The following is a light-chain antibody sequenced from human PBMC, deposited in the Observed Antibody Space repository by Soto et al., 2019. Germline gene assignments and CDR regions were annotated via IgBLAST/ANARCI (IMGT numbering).Light chain of an antibody. CDR1: QGISSY. J-gene: IGKJ1*01. CDR3: QQLNSYPRP. V-gene: IGKV1-9*01. Sequence: IQLSQAPSSLSAYVGDRVTITCRASQGISSYLAWYQQKPGKAPKLLIYAASTLQSGVPSRFSGSGSGTDFTLTISSLQPEDFATYYCQQLNSYPRPFGQGTKVDTK. CDR2: AAS.